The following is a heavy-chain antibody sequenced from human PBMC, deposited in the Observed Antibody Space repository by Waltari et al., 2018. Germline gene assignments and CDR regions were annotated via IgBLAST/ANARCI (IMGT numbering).Heavy chain of an antibody. V-gene: IGHV4-59*01. Sequence: VQLQEPGPGLVEPSEILSLTCTVAGGSISSYYWRGIRHPPGKGLEWIGYIYYSGSTNYNPSLKSRVTISVDTSKNQFSLKLSSVTAADTAVYYCARIYSKYYYYYMDVWGKGTTVTISS. CDR1: GGSISSYY. CDR2: IYYSGST. D-gene: IGHD4-4*01. J-gene: IGHJ6*03. CDR3: ARIYSKYYYYYMDV.